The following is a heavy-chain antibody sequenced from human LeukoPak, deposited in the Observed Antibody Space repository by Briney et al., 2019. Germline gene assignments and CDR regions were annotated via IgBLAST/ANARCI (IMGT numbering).Heavy chain of an antibody. J-gene: IGHJ3*02. V-gene: IGHV1-69*05. D-gene: IGHD3-3*01. CDR1: GGTFSSYA. Sequence: GASVKVSCKASGGTFSSYAISWVRQAPGQGLEWMGGIIPIFGTANYAQKFQGRVTITTDESTSTAYMELSSLRSEDTAVYYCAKDFWSGKGNAFDIWGQGTMVTVSS. CDR2: IIPIFGTA. CDR3: AKDFWSGKGNAFDI.